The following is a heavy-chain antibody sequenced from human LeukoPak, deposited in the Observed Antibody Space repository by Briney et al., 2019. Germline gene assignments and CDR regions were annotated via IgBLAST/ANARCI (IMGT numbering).Heavy chain of an antibody. D-gene: IGHD5-18*01. CDR3: ARVDTAMVVDY. Sequence: SETLSLTCTGSGGSISSYYWSWIRQPPGKGLEWIGYIYYSGSTNYNPSLKSRVTISVDTSKNQFSLKLSSVTAADTAVYYCARVDTAMVVDYWGQGTLVTVSS. J-gene: IGHJ4*02. V-gene: IGHV4-59*01. CDR2: IYYSGST. CDR1: GGSISSYY.